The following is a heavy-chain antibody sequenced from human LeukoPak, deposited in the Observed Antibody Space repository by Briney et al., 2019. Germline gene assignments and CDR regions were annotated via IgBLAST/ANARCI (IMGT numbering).Heavy chain of an antibody. Sequence: PGGSLRLSCAASGFIFSHYWMSWVRQAPGKGLEWVANIKPDGSQKDYVDSVKGRFTISRDNAKNSLYLQMDSLRAEGTAMYYCAREDMWAFDMWGQGTMVTVSS. J-gene: IGHJ3*02. CDR3: AREDMWAFDM. D-gene: IGHD2-15*01. V-gene: IGHV3-7*01. CDR2: IKPDGSQK. CDR1: GFIFSHYW.